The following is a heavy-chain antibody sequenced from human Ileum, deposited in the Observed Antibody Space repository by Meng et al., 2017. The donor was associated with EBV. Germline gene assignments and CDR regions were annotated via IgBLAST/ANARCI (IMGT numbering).Heavy chain of an antibody. Sequence: VQLQESGPTLVRPSGTLSPACTVPRDSFSGCYWWSWVRQSPEKGLEWIGEVYPSGTPYYNPSLKSRVTISLDKSRNQFSLNLIHVTAADAAVYYCARDAFQYASGIPAHWGQGTLVTVSS. V-gene: IGHV4-4*02. CDR1: RDSFSGCYW. CDR2: VYPSGTP. J-gene: IGHJ4*02. CDR3: ARDAFQYASGIPAH. D-gene: IGHD3-16*01.